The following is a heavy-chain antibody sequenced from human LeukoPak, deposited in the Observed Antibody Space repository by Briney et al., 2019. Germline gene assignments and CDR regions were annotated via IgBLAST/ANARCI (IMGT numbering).Heavy chain of an antibody. CDR3: ARDRGGSYFY. J-gene: IGHJ4*02. V-gene: IGHV1-46*01. D-gene: IGHD1-26*01. CDR2: INLSGGST. Sequence: GASVKVSCKASGYTFTSYYMHWVRQAPGQGLEWMGIINLSGGSTSYAQKLQGRVTMTRDTSTSTVYMELSSLRSEDAAVYYCARDRGGSYFYWGQGTLVTVSS. CDR1: GYTFTSYY.